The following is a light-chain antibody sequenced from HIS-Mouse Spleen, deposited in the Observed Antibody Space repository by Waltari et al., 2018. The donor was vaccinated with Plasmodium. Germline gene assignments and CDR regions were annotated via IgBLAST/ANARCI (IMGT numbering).Light chain of an antibody. Sequence: EIVMTQSPATLSVSPGDRATLSCRASQSVSSNVAWYQQKPGQAPRLLIYGASTRATGIPARFIGSGSGTEFTLTISSLQSEDFAVYYCQQYNNWSFTFGPGTKVDIK. CDR3: QQYNNWSFT. V-gene: IGKV3-15*01. CDR1: QSVSSN. J-gene: IGKJ3*01. CDR2: GAS.